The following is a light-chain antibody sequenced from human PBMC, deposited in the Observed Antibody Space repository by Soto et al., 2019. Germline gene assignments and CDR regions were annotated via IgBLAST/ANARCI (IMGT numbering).Light chain of an antibody. V-gene: IGLV2-14*01. CDR3: SSYTSSSTLHF. Sequence: QSVLTQPASVSGSPGQSITISCTGTSSDVGGYNYVSWYQQHPGKAPKLMIYDVSNRPSGVSNRFSGSKSGNTASLPISGLQAEDEADYYCSSYTSSSTLHFFGTGTKVTVL. CDR2: DVS. J-gene: IGLJ1*01. CDR1: SSDVGGYNY.